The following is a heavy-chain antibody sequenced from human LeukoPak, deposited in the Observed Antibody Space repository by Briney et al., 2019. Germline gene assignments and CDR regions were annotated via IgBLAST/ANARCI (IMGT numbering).Heavy chain of an antibody. Sequence: GASVKVSCKASGYTFTSYDINWVRQATGQGLEWMGWMNPNSGNTGYAQKFQGRVTITRNTSISTAYMELSSLRSEDTAVYYCARLGNDYGDLSNDYWGQGTLVTVSS. D-gene: IGHD4-17*01. CDR1: GYTFTSYD. CDR3: ARLGNDYGDLSNDY. CDR2: MNPNSGNT. J-gene: IGHJ4*02. V-gene: IGHV1-8*03.